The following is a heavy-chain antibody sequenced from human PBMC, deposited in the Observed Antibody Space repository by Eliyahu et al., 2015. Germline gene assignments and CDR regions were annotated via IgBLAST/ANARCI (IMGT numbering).Heavy chain of an antibody. CDR2: VSYSGNT. D-gene: IGHD3-10*01. V-gene: IGHV4-61*01. J-gene: IGHJ5*01. CDR1: GGSVNSGNYH. Sequence: QVQLKESGPGLAKPSETLSLTCTVSGGSVNSGNYHWSWFRQPPGKGLEWIGYVSYSGNTNYSPSLKSRVTISVDTSKNQFSLKLNSLTAADTALYYCARDPQTYKYGSGFDSWGQGTLVTVSS. CDR3: ARDPQTYKYGSGFDS.